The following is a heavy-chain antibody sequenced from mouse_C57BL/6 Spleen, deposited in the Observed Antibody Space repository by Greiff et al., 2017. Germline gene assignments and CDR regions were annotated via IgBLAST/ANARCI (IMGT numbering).Heavy chain of an antibody. D-gene: IGHD1-1*01. J-gene: IGHJ4*01. V-gene: IGHV5-4*01. CDR2: ISAGGSYT. CDR3: ARDPYYGSRGAMDY. CDR1: GFTFSSYA. Sequence: EVMLVESGGGLVKPGGSLKLSCAASGFTFSSYAMSWVRQTPEKRLEWVATISAGGSYTYYPDNVKGPFTISRDNAKNTLYLLMSHRKSEDTARYCCARDPYYGSRGAMDYWGQGTSVTFSS.